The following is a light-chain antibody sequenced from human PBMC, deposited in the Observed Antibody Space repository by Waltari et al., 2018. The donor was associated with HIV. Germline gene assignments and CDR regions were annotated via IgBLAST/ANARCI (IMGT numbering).Light chain of an antibody. CDR1: QSVSNS. Sequence: EIVMTQSPATLSVSPGGRATLSCRASQSVSNSLVWYQQRPGQAPRLLIYGASTRATGIPGRFSGSGSGTEFTLTINSLQSEDFAVYYCQQYDDWPRTFGQGTRVEIK. V-gene: IGKV3-15*01. J-gene: IGKJ1*01. CDR2: GAS. CDR3: QQYDDWPRT.